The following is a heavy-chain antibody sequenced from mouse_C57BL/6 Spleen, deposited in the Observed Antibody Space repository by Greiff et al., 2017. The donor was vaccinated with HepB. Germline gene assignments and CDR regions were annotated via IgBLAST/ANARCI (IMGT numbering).Heavy chain of an antibody. CDR1: GYSITSGYY. J-gene: IGHJ2*01. D-gene: IGHD2-2*01. V-gene: IGHV3-6*01. Sequence: VQLQQSGPGLVKPSQSLSLTCSVTGYSITSGYYWNWIRQFPGNKLEWMGYISYDGSNNYNPSLKNRISITRDTSKNQFFLKLNSVTTEDTATYYCATATMVTTRGYFDYWGQGTTLTVSS. CDR3: ATATMVTTRGYFDY. CDR2: ISYDGSN.